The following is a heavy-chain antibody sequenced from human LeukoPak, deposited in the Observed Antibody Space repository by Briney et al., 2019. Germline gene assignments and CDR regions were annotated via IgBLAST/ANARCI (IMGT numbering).Heavy chain of an antibody. CDR1: GFTFSNYN. V-gene: IGHV3-48*01. CDR3: ARDKDCSGGSCYNHYFDY. J-gene: IGHJ4*02. D-gene: IGHD2-15*01. CDR2: ISSSSSTI. Sequence: GGSLRLSCVGFGFTFSNYNLNWVRQAPGKGLEWVSYISSSSSTIYYADSVKGRFTISRDNAKNSLYLQMNSLRAEDTAVYYCARDKDCSGGSCYNHYFDYWGQGTLVTVSS.